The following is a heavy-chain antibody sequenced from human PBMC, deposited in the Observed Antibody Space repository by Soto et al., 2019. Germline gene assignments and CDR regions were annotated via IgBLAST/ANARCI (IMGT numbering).Heavy chain of an antibody. CDR3: ARVPGSL. CDR1: GFTFSSYG. J-gene: IGHJ4*02. CDR2: ISYDGSNK. D-gene: IGHD1-26*01. Sequence: PGGSLRLSCAASGFTFSSYGMHWVRQAPGKGLEWVAVISYDGSNKFYADSVKGRFTISRDNSKNTLYLQMNSLGAEDTAVYYCARVPGSLWGQGTLVTVSS. V-gene: IGHV3-30*03.